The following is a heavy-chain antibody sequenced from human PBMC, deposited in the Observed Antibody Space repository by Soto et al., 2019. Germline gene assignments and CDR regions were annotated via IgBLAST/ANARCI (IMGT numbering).Heavy chain of an antibody. CDR2: ISYDGSNK. Sequence: GGSLRLSCAASGFTFSSYAMHWVRQAPGKGLEWVAVISYDGSNKYYADSVKGRFTISRDNSKNTLYLQMNSLRAEDTAVYYCARDRETRIMVYASGHGMDVWGQGTTVTVSS. CDR1: GFTFSSYA. V-gene: IGHV3-30-3*01. CDR3: ARDRETRIMVYASGHGMDV. J-gene: IGHJ6*02. D-gene: IGHD2-8*01.